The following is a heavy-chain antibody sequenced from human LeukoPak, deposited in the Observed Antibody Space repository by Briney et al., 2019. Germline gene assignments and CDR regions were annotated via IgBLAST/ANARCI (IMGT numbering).Heavy chain of an antibody. J-gene: IGHJ4*02. CDR2: ISSSGSTI. Sequence: GGSLRLSCAASGFTFSDYYMHWIRQAPGKGPEWLSYISSSGSTIYYADSLKGRFTISRDNAKSSLYLQMNSLRADDTAIYYCARAAYGDYYFDYWGQGTLVTVSS. V-gene: IGHV3-11*01. CDR3: ARAAYGDYYFDY. D-gene: IGHD4-17*01. CDR1: GFTFSDYY.